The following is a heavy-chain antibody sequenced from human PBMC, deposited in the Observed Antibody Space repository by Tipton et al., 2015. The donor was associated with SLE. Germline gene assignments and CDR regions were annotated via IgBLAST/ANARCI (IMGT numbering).Heavy chain of an antibody. J-gene: IGHJ4*02. CDR2: IYSGGST. D-gene: IGHD3-22*01. Sequence: SLRLSCAASGFTVSSNYMSWVRQAPGKGLEWVSVIYSGGSTYYADSVKGRFTISRDNSKNTLYLQMNSLRAEDTAVYYCAKGAAHYYDSSGYYYWGQGTLVTVSS. CDR1: GFTVSSNY. CDR3: AKGAAHYYDSSGYYY. V-gene: IGHV3-53*01.